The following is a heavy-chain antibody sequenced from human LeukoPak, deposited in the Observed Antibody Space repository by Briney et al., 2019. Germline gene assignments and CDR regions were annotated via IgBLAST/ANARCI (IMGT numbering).Heavy chain of an antibody. V-gene: IGHV1-69*05. CDR1: GGTFSSYA. CDR2: IIPIFGTA. CDR3: ARDGYGGNSEG. Sequence: SVKVSCKASGGTFSSYAISWVRQAPGHGLEWMGGIIPIFGTANYAQKSQGRVTITTDESTSTTHMELSSLRPEDTAVYYCARDGYGGNSEGWGQGTLVTVSS. J-gene: IGHJ4*02. D-gene: IGHD4-23*01.